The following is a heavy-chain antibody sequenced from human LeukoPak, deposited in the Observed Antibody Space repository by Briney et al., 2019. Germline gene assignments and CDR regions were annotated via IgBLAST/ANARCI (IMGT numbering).Heavy chain of an antibody. CDR2: ISGSGGST. CDR1: EFTFSNYA. D-gene: IGHD4-23*01. CDR3: AKDNGGNSDY. Sequence: GGSLRLSCAASEFTFSNYAVSWVRQSPGKGLEWVSAISGSGGSTYYADSVKGRFAISRDNSKNTLYLQMNSLRAEDTAVYYCAKDNGGNSDYWGQGTLVTVSS. V-gene: IGHV3-23*01. J-gene: IGHJ4*02.